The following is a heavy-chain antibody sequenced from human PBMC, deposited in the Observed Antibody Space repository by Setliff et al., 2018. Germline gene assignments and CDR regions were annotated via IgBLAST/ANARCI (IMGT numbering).Heavy chain of an antibody. V-gene: IGHV4-61*01. D-gene: IGHD5-18*01. CDR1: GASIGSGSHY. J-gene: IGHJ6*02. Sequence: SETLSLTCTVSGASIGSGSHYWSWIRQPPGKGLEWIGYIYHNGNTNFNPSLKSRVNMSVDTSKNQFVLNLKAVTAADTAVYYCARDRTAYSYGLDVWGQGATVTVSS. CDR2: IYHNGNT. CDR3: ARDRTAYSYGLDV.